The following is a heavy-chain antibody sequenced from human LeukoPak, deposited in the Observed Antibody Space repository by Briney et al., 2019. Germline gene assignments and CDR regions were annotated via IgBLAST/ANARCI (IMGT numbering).Heavy chain of an antibody. Sequence: GGSLRLSCAASGLTFSSDWMSWVRQAPGKGLGWVANINQDGGEKYCVDSVKGRFIISRDNAKNSLYLQMNSLRAEDTAVYYCARAKAAQFVYCFYMDVWGKGTTVSVSS. CDR1: GLTFSSDW. CDR2: INQDGGEK. J-gene: IGHJ6*03. D-gene: IGHD2-15*01. V-gene: IGHV3-7*01. CDR3: ARAKAAQFVYCFYMDV.